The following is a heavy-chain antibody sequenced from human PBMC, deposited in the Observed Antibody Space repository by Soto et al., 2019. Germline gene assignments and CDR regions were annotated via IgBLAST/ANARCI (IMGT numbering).Heavy chain of an antibody. J-gene: IGHJ4*02. Sequence: QVQLVESGGGVVQPGRSLRLSCAASGFTFSSYAIHWVRQAPGKGLEWVAVISYDGSNKYYADSVKGRFTISRDNSKNTLYLQMNSLRAEDTAVYYCARGPTKGYYFDYWGQGTLVTVSS. D-gene: IGHD1-26*01. V-gene: IGHV3-30-3*01. CDR3: ARGPTKGYYFDY. CDR1: GFTFSSYA. CDR2: ISYDGSNK.